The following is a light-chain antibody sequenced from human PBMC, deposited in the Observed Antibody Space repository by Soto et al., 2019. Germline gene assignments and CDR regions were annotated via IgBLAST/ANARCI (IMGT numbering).Light chain of an antibody. CDR2: EVT. Sequence: QSVLTQPASVSGSPGQWIAISCTGSSSDVGGYNYVSWYQQHPGKAPQLIIYEVTNRPSGVSNRFSGSKSGNTASLTISGLQAEDEADYYCSSYTSSSTRVFGTGTKVTVL. J-gene: IGLJ1*01. CDR3: SSYTSSSTRV. CDR1: SSDVGGYNY. V-gene: IGLV2-14*01.